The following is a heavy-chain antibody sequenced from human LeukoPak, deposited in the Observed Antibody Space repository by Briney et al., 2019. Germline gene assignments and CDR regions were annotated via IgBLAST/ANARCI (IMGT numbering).Heavy chain of an antibody. CDR3: ARSFSGSYYFEY. Sequence: PSETLSLTCTVSGGSIRTYYWSWIRQPPGKGLEWIGRIYTSGKTDYNPYTPSLKSRVTVSLDTSKNQLSLFLTSVTAADTAMYYCARSFSGSYYFEYWGQGTLVTVSS. CDR1: GGSIRTYY. CDR2: IYTSGKT. D-gene: IGHD1-26*01. J-gene: IGHJ4*02. V-gene: IGHV4-4*07.